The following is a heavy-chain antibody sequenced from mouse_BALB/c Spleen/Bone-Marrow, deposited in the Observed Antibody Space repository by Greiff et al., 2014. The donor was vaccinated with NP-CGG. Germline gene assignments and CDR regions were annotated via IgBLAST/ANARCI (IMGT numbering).Heavy chain of an antibody. Sequence: QVQLKESGAGLMKPGASVKISCKATGYTFSSYWIEWVKQRPGHGLEWIREILPGSGSTNYNEKFKGKATFTADTSSNTAYMQLSSLTSEDSAVYYCAREDGLWYFDVWGAGTTVTVSS. J-gene: IGHJ1*01. CDR3: AREDGLWYFDV. V-gene: IGHV1-9*01. CDR1: GYTFSSYW. D-gene: IGHD1-1*01. CDR2: ILPGSGST.